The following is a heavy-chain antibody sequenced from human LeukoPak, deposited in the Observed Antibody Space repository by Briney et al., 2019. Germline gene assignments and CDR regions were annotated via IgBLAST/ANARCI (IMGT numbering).Heavy chain of an antibody. CDR2: IYYSGST. CDR1: GGSISXSSYY. D-gene: IGHD4-17*01. J-gene: IGHJ4*02. CDR3: ARELYGDYPGFDY. Sequence: SEXXSLTCTVSGGSISXSSYYXGGXRQPPGKGXEWIGSIYYSGSTNYNPSLKSRVTISVDTSKNQFSLKLSSVTAADTAVYYCARELYGDYPGFDYWGQGTLVTVSS. V-gene: IGHV4-39*07.